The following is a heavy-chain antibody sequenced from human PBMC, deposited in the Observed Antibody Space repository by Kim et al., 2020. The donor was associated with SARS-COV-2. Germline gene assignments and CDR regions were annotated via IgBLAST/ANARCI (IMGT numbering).Heavy chain of an antibody. CDR3: ARRLDYGELDY. D-gene: IGHD4-17*01. Sequence: TRYSPSFHGQVTISADKSISTAYLQWSSLKASDTAMYYCARRLDYGELDYWGQGTLVTVSS. V-gene: IGHV5-51*01. J-gene: IGHJ4*02. CDR2: T.